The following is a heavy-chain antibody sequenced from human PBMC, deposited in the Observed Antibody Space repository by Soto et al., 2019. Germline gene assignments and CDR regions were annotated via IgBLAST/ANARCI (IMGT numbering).Heavy chain of an antibody. CDR1: GFTFSNYA. D-gene: IGHD6-13*01. Sequence: VQLLESGGGLVQPGGSLRLSFAASGFTFSNYAVTWVRQAPGKWLEWVSTISGSGGSTYYADSVKGRFTISRDNSKTTMYLQMNSLRAEDTAVYYCAKDQGSSWYEIDYWGQGTLVTVSS. J-gene: IGHJ4*02. CDR3: AKDQGSSWYEIDY. V-gene: IGHV3-23*01. CDR2: ISGSGGST.